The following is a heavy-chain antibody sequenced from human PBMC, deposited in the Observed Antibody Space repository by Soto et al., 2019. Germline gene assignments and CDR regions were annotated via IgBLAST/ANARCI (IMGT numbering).Heavy chain of an antibody. CDR3: TTGYSGGWAPREEFDY. CDR2: IKSKTDGGTT. V-gene: IGHV3-15*01. J-gene: IGHJ4*02. CDR1: GFTFSNAW. Sequence: EVQLVESGGGLVKPGGSLRLSCAASGFTFSNAWMSWVRQAPGKGLEWVGRIKSKTDGGTTDYAAPVKGRFTISRDDSKTPLYLKMNSLKTEDTALYYCTTGYSGGWAPREEFDYWAQGTLVTVSS. D-gene: IGHD6-19*01.